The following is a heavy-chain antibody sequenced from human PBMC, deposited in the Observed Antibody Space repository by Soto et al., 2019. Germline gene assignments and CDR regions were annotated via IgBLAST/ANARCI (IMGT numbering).Heavy chain of an antibody. CDR2: IDTGSVST. CDR3: AIDRLTGDFREAFDI. V-gene: IGHV3-48*02. D-gene: IGHD1-20*01. J-gene: IGHJ3*02. CDR1: GFTLSRYS. Sequence: EAQLVESGGGLVQPGGSLRLSCAASGFTLSRYSMSWVRQAPGKGLEYIAYIDTGSVSTYYADSVEGRFAVFRDNARNSLYLQLNSLRDEDTALYFCAIDRLTGDFREAFDIWGQGTLVTVSS.